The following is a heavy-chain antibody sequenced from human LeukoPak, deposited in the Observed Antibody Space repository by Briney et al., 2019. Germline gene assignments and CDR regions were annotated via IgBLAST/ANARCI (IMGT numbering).Heavy chain of an antibody. Sequence: PSETLSLTCTVSGGSISSYYWSWIRQPPGKGLEWIGYIYYSGSTNYNPSLKSRVTISVDTSKNQFSLKLSSVTAADTAVYCCARDSGSYQGAWFDPWGQGTLVTVSS. J-gene: IGHJ5*02. V-gene: IGHV4-59*01. CDR2: IYYSGST. CDR3: ARDSGSYQGAWFDP. D-gene: IGHD1-26*01. CDR1: GGSISSYY.